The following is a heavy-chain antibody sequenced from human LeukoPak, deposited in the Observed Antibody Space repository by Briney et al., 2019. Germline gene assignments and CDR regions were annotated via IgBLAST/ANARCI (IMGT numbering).Heavy chain of an antibody. D-gene: IGHD1-20*01. CDR2: MNPNSGNT. Sequence: ASVKVSCKASGYTFTSYDINWVRQATGQGLEWMGWMNPNSGNTGYAQKFQGRVTITRNTSISTAYMELSSLRSDDTAVYYCARGGITGDAFDIWGQGPLVTVSS. CDR1: GYTFTSYD. V-gene: IGHV1-8*03. J-gene: IGHJ3*02. CDR3: ARGGITGDAFDI.